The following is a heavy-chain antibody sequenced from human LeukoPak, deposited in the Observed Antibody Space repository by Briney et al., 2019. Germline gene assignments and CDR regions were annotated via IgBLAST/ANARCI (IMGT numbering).Heavy chain of an antibody. Sequence: GGSLRLSCAASGFTFSSYDMHWVRQATGKGLEWVSAIGTAGDTYYPGSVKGRFTISRENAKNSLYLQMNSLRAGDTAVYYCARGERPAAVEGGAFDIWGQGTMVTVSS. J-gene: IGHJ3*02. CDR2: IGTAGDT. D-gene: IGHD6-13*01. V-gene: IGHV3-13*01. CDR3: ARGERPAAVEGGAFDI. CDR1: GFTFSSYD.